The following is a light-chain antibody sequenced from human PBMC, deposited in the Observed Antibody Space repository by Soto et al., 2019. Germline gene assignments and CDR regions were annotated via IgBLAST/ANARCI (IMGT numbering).Light chain of an antibody. V-gene: IGKV1-5*01. CDR1: QSISSW. CDR2: DAS. Sequence: DIQMTQSPSTLSASVGDRVTITCLAIQSISSWMAWYKQKPGKAPKLLIYDASSLESGVPSWFSGSGSGTEFTLTISSLQPDDFATYYCQQYNSYPWTFGQGTKVEIK. J-gene: IGKJ1*01. CDR3: QQYNSYPWT.